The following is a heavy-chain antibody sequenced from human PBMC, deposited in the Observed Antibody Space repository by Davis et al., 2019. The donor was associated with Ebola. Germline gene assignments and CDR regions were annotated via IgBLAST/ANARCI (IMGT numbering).Heavy chain of an antibody. V-gene: IGHV5-51*01. CDR3: ARPTNWGGTNDAFDI. CDR1: GYSFTSYW. CDR2: IYPGDSDT. Sequence: GESLKISCKGSGYSFTSYWIGWLRQMHGKGLEWMGIIYPGDSDTRYSPSFQGKVTISADKSISTAYLQWSSLKASDTAMYYCARPTNWGGTNDAFDIWGQGTMVTVSS. J-gene: IGHJ3*02. D-gene: IGHD7-27*01.